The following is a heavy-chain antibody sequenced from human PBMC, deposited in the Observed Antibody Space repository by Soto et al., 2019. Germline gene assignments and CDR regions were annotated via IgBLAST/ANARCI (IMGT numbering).Heavy chain of an antibody. CDR2: IYPGDSGT. CDR1: GYSFTSYW. Sequence: PGESLKISCKGSGYSFTSYWIGWVRQMPGKGLEWMGIIYPGDSGTRYSPSFQGQVTISADKSISTAYLQWSSLKASDTAMYYCARRGYSYPYYYYYYMDVWGKGTTVTVSS. D-gene: IGHD5-18*01. J-gene: IGHJ6*03. CDR3: ARRGYSYPYYYYYYMDV. V-gene: IGHV5-51*01.